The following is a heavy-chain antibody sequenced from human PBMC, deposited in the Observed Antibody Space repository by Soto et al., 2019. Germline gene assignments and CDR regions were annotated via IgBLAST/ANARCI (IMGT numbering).Heavy chain of an antibody. V-gene: IGHV3-33*01. CDR1: EFTFSSYG. CDR2: IWYDGSNK. D-gene: IGHD3-10*01. Sequence: QVQLVESGGGVVQPGRSLRLSCAASEFTFSSYGMHWVRQAPGKGLEWVAVIWYDGSNKYYADSVKGRFTISRENSKNTLYLQMNSRRAEDTAVYYWAREDYGSGRFAYWGQGTLVTVSS. J-gene: IGHJ4*02. CDR3: AREDYGSGRFAY.